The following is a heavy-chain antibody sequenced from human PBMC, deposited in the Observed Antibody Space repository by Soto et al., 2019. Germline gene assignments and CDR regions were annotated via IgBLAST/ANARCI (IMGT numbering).Heavy chain of an antibody. D-gene: IGHD2-2*01. Sequence: GHLVESGGGFVKPGGSLTLSCAARGFTFSHGWLSWVRQGPVKGLEWLGRIKSRTENETTDYASPAPGRFIISRDDSKNMLYLQLNRLKSEDTGVYYCVTVLPHANSWFDYWGQGAPVTVSS. CDR3: VTVLPHANSWFDY. CDR1: GFTFSHGW. J-gene: IGHJ4*02. V-gene: IGHV3-15*01. CDR2: IKSRTENETT.